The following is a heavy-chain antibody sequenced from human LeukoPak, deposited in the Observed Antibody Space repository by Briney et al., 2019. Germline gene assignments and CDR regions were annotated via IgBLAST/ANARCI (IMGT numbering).Heavy chain of an antibody. CDR1: GYSFTSYW. CDR2: IYPGDSDT. Sequence: GESLKISCKGSGYSFTSYWIGWVCQMPGKGLEWMGIIYPGDSDTRYSPSFQGQVTISADKSISTAYLQWSSLKASDTAMYYSAREIYDSRSYYYVASNYFDYWGQGTLVTVSS. CDR3: AREIYDSRSYYYVASNYFDY. J-gene: IGHJ4*02. V-gene: IGHV5-51*01. D-gene: IGHD3-22*01.